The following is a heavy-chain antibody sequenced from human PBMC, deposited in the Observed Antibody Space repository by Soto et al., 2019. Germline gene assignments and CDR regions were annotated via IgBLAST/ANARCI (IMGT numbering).Heavy chain of an antibody. CDR3: ARGRSSTSTGPIGY. V-gene: IGHV4-31*03. CDR2: SYYSGST. CDR1: GGSISSGGYY. J-gene: IGHJ4*02. Sequence: QVQLQESGPGLVKPSQTLSLTCTVSGGSISSGGYYWSWIRQHPGKGLEWIGYSYYSGSTYYNPYLKSRVTISVDTAKNQFSLKLSYVTAADTAVYYCARGRSSTSTGPIGYWGRGTLVTVSS. D-gene: IGHD2-2*01.